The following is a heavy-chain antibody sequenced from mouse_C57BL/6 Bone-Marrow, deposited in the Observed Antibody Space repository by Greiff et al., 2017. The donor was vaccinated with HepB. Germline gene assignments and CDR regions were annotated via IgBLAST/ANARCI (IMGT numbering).Heavy chain of an antibody. CDR1: GFSFNTYA. CDR3: VRSLGPWFAY. D-gene: IGHD6-2*01. CDR2: IRSKSNNYAT. Sequence: EVKLMESGGGLVQPKGSLKLSCAASGFSFNTYAMNWVRQAPGKGLEWVARIRSKSNNYATYYADSVKDRFTISRDDSESMLYLQMNNLKTEDTAMYYCVRSLGPWFAYWGQGTLVTVSA. V-gene: IGHV10-1*01. J-gene: IGHJ3*01.